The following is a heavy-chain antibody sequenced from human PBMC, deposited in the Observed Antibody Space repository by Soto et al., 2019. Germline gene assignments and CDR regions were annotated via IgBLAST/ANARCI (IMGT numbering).Heavy chain of an antibody. D-gene: IGHD5-18*01. Sequence: QVQLQESGPGLVKPSQTLSLTCTVSSGSISSGDYYWSWIRQPPGKGLEWIGYIYYSGSTYYNPSLKSRVTISVDTSKNQFSLKLSSVTAADMAVYYCAREGTAMAPYYYYGMDVWGQGTTVTVSS. J-gene: IGHJ6*02. CDR1: SGSISSGDYY. CDR3: AREGTAMAPYYYYGMDV. V-gene: IGHV4-30-4*01. CDR2: IYYSGST.